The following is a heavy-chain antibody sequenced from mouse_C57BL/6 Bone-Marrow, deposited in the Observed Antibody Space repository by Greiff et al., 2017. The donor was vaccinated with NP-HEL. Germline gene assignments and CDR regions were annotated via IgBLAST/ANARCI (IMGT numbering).Heavy chain of an antibody. Sequence: QVQLKQPGAELVKPGASVKVSCKASGYTFTSYWMHWVKQRPGQGLEWIGRIHPSDSDTNYNQKFKGKATLTVDKSSSTAYMQLSSLTSEDSAVYYCAIPGDYDWFAYWGQGTLVTASA. CDR1: GYTFTSYW. J-gene: IGHJ3*01. CDR3: AIPGDYDWFAY. CDR2: IHPSDSDT. D-gene: IGHD2-4*01. V-gene: IGHV1-74*01.